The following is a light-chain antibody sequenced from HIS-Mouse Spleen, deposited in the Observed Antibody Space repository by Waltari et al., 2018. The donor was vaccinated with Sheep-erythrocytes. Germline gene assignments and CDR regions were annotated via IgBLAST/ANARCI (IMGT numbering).Light chain of an antibody. Sequence: SYELTQPPSVSVSPGQTARITCSGDALPKKYAYWYQQKSGQAPVLVIYEDSKRPSGFPERFSGSSSGTMATLTISGAQVEDEADYCCYSTDSSGNRDVFGTGTKVTVL. J-gene: IGLJ1*01. CDR1: ALPKKY. CDR3: YSTDSSGNRDV. CDR2: EDS. V-gene: IGLV3-10*01.